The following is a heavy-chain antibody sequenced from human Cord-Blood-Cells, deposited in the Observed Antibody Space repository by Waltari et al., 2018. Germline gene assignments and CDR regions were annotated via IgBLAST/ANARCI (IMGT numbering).Heavy chain of an antibody. CDR3: AVTVTNWFDP. V-gene: IGHV4-39*01. J-gene: IGHJ5*02. D-gene: IGHD4-17*01. Sequence: QLQLQESGPGLVKPSEPLSLTCTAAGGSINSCSYYWGWTRQPPGKGLEWIGIIYYSGSTYYNPSLKSRVTISVDTSKNQFSLKLSSVTAADTAVYYCAVTVTNWFDPWGQGTLVTVSS. CDR2: IYYSGST. CDR1: GGSINSCSYY.